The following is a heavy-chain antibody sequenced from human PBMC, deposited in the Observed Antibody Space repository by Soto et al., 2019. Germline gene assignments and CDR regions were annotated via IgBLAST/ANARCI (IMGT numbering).Heavy chain of an antibody. Sequence: GGSLRLSCAASGFTFSDYYMTWIRQAPGKGLEWVSYISSRSSFTNYVDSVKGRFTISKDNAKNSLYLQMNSLRAEDTAVYYCGEGGNSRYYFDYWGQGTLVTVSS. CDR1: GFTFSDYY. V-gene: IGHV3-11*06. CDR3: GEGGNSRYYFDY. J-gene: IGHJ4*02. D-gene: IGHD1-7*01. CDR2: ISSRSSFT.